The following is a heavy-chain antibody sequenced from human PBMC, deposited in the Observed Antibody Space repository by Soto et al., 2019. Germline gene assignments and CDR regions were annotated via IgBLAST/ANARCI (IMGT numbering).Heavy chain of an antibody. J-gene: IGHJ4*02. Sequence: ASVKVSCKASGYTFTSYDINWVRQATGQGLEWMGWMNPNSGNTDYAQKFQGRVTMTRNTSISTAYMELSSLRSEDTAVYYCAKPRAIVGASFDYWGQGTLVTVSS. D-gene: IGHD1-26*01. CDR1: GYTFTSYD. CDR3: AKPRAIVGASFDY. CDR2: MNPNSGNT. V-gene: IGHV1-8*01.